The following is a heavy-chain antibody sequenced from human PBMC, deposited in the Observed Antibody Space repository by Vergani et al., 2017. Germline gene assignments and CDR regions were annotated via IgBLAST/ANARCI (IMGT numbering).Heavy chain of an antibody. Sequence: QVQLQESGPGLVKPSQTLSLTCTVSGGSISSGSYYWSWIRQPAGKGLEWIGRIYTSGSTNYNPSLKSRVTISVDTSKNQFSLKLSSVTAADTAVYYCARWNDYGDSFDYWGQGTLVTVSS. CDR1: GGSISSGSYY. V-gene: IGHV4-61*02. D-gene: IGHD4-17*01. J-gene: IGHJ4*02. CDR2: IYTSGST. CDR3: ARWNDYGDSFDY.